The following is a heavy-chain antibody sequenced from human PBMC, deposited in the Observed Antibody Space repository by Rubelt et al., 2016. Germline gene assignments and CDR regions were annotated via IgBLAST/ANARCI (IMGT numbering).Heavy chain of an antibody. CDR2: IYSGGST. D-gene: IGHD4-17*01. V-gene: IGHV3-66*01. CDR1: GFMFNKYA. Sequence: EVQLVESGGGLVQPGGSLRLSCAASGFMFNKYAMSWVRQAPGKGLEWVSVIYSGGSTYYADSVKGRFTISRDNSKNSRYLQMNSLRAEDTAIYYCARDLTVNDGFDIWGQVTMVTVSS. CDR3: ARDLTVNDGFDI. J-gene: IGHJ3*02.